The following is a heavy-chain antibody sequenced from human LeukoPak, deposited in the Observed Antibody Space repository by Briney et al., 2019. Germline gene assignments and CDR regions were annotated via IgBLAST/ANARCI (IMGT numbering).Heavy chain of an antibody. J-gene: IGHJ3*02. Sequence: PSQTLSLTCAVSGGSISIYYWSWIRQPPGKGLEWIGYIYYSGSTNYNPSLKSRVTISVDTSKNQFSLKLSSVTAADTAVYYCARREGTMGRAFDIWGQGTMVTVSS. CDR3: ARREGTMGRAFDI. CDR1: GGSISIYY. V-gene: IGHV4-59*08. CDR2: IYYSGST. D-gene: IGHD3-10*01.